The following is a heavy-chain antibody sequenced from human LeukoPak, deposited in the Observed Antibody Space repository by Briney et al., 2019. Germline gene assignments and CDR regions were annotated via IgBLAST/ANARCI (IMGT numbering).Heavy chain of an antibody. CDR1: GYTFTGYY. J-gene: IGHJ5*02. V-gene: IGHV1-46*01. CDR3: ARGGEDIVVVVAATLYNWFDP. CDR2: INPSGGST. Sequence: ASVKVSCKASGYTFTGYYMHWVRQAPGQGLEWMGIINPSGGSTSYAQKFQGRVTMTRDMSTSTVYMELSSLRSEDTAVYYCARGGEDIVVVVAATLYNWFDPWGQGTLVTVSS. D-gene: IGHD2-15*01.